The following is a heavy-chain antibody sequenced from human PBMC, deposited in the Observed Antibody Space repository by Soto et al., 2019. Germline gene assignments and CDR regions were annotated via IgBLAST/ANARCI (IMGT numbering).Heavy chain of an antibody. CDR2: IIPIFGTA. V-gene: IGHV1-69*01. D-gene: IGHD1-7*01. Sequence: QEQLVQSGAEVKKPGSSVKVSCKASGGTFSSSALSWVRQAPGQGLEWMGGIIPIFGTANYAQKFQGRVTITADEATSTAYMELSSLRSEDTAVYYRAREAGRNWNYESFPHWGHGTLVAVSS. CDR3: AREAGRNWNYESFPH. J-gene: IGHJ1*01. CDR1: GGTFSSSA.